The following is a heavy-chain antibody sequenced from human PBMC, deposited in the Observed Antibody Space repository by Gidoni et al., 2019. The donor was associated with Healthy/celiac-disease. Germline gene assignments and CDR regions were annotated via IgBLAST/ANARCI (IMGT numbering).Heavy chain of an antibody. D-gene: IGHD2-15*01. Sequence: QLQLQESVPGLVKPSETLSLTCTVSGGSISSSSYSWGWIRQPPGKGREWLGSIYYRGSTYYNPSLKSRVTISVDTSKNQFSLKLSSVTAADTAVYYCVSCSGDAFYYYYGMDVWGQGTTVTVSS. J-gene: IGHJ6*02. CDR1: GGSISSSSYS. V-gene: IGHV4-39*01. CDR2: IYYRGST. CDR3: VSCSGDAFYYYYGMDV.